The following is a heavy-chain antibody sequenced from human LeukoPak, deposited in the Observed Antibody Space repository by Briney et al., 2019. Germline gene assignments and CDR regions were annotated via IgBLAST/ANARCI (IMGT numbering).Heavy chain of an antibody. D-gene: IGHD6-6*01. CDR1: GFTFSSSA. V-gene: IGHV3-23*01. CDR2: ISGSGGST. J-gene: IGHJ4*02. Sequence: PGGSLRLSCAASGFTFSSSAMNWVRQAPGKGPEWVSAISGSGGSTYYADSVKGRFTISRDNSKNTLYLQMNSLRADDTAVYYCAKGGAARPKILWDQGTLVTVSS. CDR3: AKGGAARPKIL.